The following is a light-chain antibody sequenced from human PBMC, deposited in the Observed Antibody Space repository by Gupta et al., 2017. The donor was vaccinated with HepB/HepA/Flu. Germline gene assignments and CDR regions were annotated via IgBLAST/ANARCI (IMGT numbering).Light chain of an antibody. CDR3: AAWDDSLNAWV. CDR1: SSNIGSNT. CDR2: SNN. V-gene: IGLV1-44*01. Sequence: QSVLTQPPSASGTPGQTVTISVSGSSSNIGSNTVNWYQQLPGTAPKLLIYSNNQRPSGVPDRFSGSKSGTSASLAISGLQSEDEADYYCAAWDDSLNAWVFGGGTKLTVL. J-gene: IGLJ3*02.